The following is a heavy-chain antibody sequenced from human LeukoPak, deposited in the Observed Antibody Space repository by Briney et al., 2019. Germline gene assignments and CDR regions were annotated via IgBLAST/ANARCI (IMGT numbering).Heavy chain of an antibody. CDR1: GYTFIHYH. D-gene: IGHD2-8*01. J-gene: IGHJ4*02. CDR3: ATVAMLSTAFYFVH. V-gene: IGHV1-69-2*01. CDR2: VDPEEGRT. Sequence: ASVKISCKASGYTFIHYHMHWVRQAPGKALECMGRVDPEEGRTIYAESFRDRFTITADSSTDTVYLEVTRLNSDDAAVYFCATVAMLSTAFYFVHWGQGTLVTVSS.